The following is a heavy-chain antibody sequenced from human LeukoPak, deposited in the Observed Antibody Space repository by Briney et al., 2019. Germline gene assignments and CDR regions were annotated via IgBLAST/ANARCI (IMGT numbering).Heavy chain of an antibody. CDR2: INHSGST. CDR1: GGSFSGYY. V-gene: IGHV4-34*01. CDR3: VTYYFDSSGPKKNY. J-gene: IGHJ4*02. D-gene: IGHD3-22*01. Sequence: SETLSLTCAVYGGSFSGYYWSWIRQPPGKGLEWIGGINHSGSTNYNPSLKSRVTISVDTSKKQFSLKLSSVTAADTAVYYCVTYYFDSSGPKKNYWGQGTLVTVSS.